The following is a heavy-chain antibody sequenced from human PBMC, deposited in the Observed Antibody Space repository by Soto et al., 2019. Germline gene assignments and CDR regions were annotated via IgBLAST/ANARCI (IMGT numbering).Heavy chain of an antibody. CDR1: GGSISSGGYY. D-gene: IGHD2-2*01. J-gene: IGHJ4*02. CDR3: ARGLAIVVVPAASPGAFDY. CDR2: IYYSGST. Sequence: SETLSLTCTVSGGSISSGGYYWSWIRQHPGKGLEWIGYIYYSGSTYYNPSLKSRVTISVDTSKNQFSLKLSSVTAADTAAYSCARGLAIVVVPAASPGAFDYWGQGTLVTVSS. V-gene: IGHV4-31*03.